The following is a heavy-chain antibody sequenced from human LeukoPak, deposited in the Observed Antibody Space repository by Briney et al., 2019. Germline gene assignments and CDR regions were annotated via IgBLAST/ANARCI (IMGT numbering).Heavy chain of an antibody. J-gene: IGHJ5*02. V-gene: IGHV4-4*07. Sequence: SETLSLTCIVSGGSISGYYWSWIRQPAGKGLEWIGHMDTSGHTNYNSSLMSRVTMSVDTSKNQFSLRLTSVTAADTAVYYCARHWSHSVAQFGRSYWFDPWGQGTLVTVSS. CDR3: ARHWSHSVAQFGRSYWFDP. D-gene: IGHD2-15*01. CDR2: MDTSGHT. CDR1: GGSISGYY.